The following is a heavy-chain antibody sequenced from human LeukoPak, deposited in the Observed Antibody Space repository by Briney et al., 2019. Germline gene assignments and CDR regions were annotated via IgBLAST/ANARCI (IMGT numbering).Heavy chain of an antibody. J-gene: IGHJ5*02. CDR3: AGIGIAAAGTPYNWFDP. D-gene: IGHD6-13*01. CDR2: IYYSGST. CDR1: GGSISSSSYY. Sequence: SETLSLTCTVSGGSISSSSYYWGWIRQPPGKGLEWIGSIYYSGSTYYNPSLKSRVTISVDTSKNQFSLKLSSVTAADTAVYYCAGIGIAAAGTPYNWFDPWGQGTLVTVSS. V-gene: IGHV4-39*07.